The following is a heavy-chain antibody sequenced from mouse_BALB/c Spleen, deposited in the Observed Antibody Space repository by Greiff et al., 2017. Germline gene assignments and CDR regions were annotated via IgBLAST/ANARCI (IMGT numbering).Heavy chain of an antibody. CDR1: GFTFSSSA. CDR2: ISSGGST. V-gene: IGHV5-6-5*01. D-gene: IGHD2-3*01. CDR3: ARGRYEYYAMDY. Sequence: EVQGVQSGGGLVKPGGSLKLSCAASGFTFSSSAMSWVRQTPEKRLEWVASISSGGSTYYPDSVKGRFTISRDNARNILYLQMSSLRSADTAMYYCARGRYEYYAMDYWGQGTSVTVSA. J-gene: IGHJ4*01.